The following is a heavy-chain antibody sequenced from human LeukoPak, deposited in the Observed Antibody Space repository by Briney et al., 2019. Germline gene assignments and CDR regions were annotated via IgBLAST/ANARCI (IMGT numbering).Heavy chain of an antibody. CDR1: GGSISSYY. CDR3: ARHGYFTSGSSYFYYGMDV. V-gene: IGHV4-59*08. CDR2: IYYSGST. J-gene: IGHJ6*02. D-gene: IGHD5-18*01. Sequence: SETLSLTCTVSGGSISSYYWSWIRQPPGKGLEWIGYIYYSGSTNYNPSLESRVTISVDTSKNQFSLKLTSVTAADTAVYYCARHGYFTSGSSYFYYGMDVWGQGTTVTVSS.